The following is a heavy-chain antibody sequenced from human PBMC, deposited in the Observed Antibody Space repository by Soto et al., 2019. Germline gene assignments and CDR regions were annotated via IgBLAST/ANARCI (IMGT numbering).Heavy chain of an antibody. V-gene: IGHV1-46*01. CDR3: ARDRGPYSSSWYEVGYYYYGMDV. Sequence: GASVKVSCKASGYTFTSYYMHWVRQAPGQGLEWMGIINPSGGSTSYAQKFQGRVTMTRDTSTSTVYMELSSLRSEDTAVYYCARDRGPYSSSWYEVGYYYYGMDVWGQGTTVTVSS. D-gene: IGHD6-13*01. CDR1: GYTFTSYY. J-gene: IGHJ6*02. CDR2: INPSGGST.